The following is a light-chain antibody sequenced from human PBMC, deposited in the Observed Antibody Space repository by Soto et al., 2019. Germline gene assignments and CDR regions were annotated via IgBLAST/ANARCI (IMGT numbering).Light chain of an antibody. V-gene: IGKV3-11*01. CDR3: QQRSNWPPMIT. CDR1: QSVSSY. CDR2: DAS. Sequence: EIVLTQSPATLSLSPGERATLSCRASQSVSSYLAWHQQKPGQAPRLLIYDASNRATGIPARFSGSGSGTDFTLTISSLEPEDFAVYYCQQRSNWPPMITFGPGTKVDIK. J-gene: IGKJ3*01.